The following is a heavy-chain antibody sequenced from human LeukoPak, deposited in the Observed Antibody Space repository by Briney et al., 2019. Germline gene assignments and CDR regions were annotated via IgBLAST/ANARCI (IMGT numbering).Heavy chain of an antibody. CDR1: GYTFTGYY. CDR2: INPNSGVT. V-gene: IGHV1-2*02. D-gene: IGHD4-17*01. CDR3: ARGSDGDFFDH. Sequence: ASVKASCKASGYTFTGYYMHWVRQAPGQGLEWMGWINPNSGVTNYAQQFHGRVTMTRDTSISTAYMELSGLGSDDTAMFHCARGSDGDFFDHWGQGTLVTVSS. J-gene: IGHJ4*02.